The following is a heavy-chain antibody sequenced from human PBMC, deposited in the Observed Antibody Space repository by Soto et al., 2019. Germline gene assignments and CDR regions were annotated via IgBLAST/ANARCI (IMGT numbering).Heavy chain of an antibody. CDR1: GYTFTSYA. J-gene: IGHJ5*02. Sequence: ASVKVSCKASGYTFTSYAMHWVRQAPGQRLEWMGWINAGNGNTKYSQKFQGRVTITRDTSASTAYMELSSLRSEDTAVYYCARDWARGDFWSGYPVLSTWGQGTLVTVSS. D-gene: IGHD3-3*01. CDR3: ARDWARGDFWSGYPVLST. V-gene: IGHV1-3*01. CDR2: INAGNGNT.